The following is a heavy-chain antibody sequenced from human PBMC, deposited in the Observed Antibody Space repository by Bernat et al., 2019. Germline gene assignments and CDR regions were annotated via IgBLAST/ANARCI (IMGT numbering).Heavy chain of an antibody. D-gene: IGHD3-22*01. CDR2: IWYDGSNK. V-gene: IGHV3-33*01. J-gene: IGHJ4*02. CDR1: GFTFSSYG. Sequence: QVQLVESGGGVVQPGRSLRLSCAASGFTFSSYGMHWVRQAPGKGLEGVAVIWYDGSNKYYADSVKGRFTISRDNSKNTLYLQMNSLRAEDTAVYYCASSYDSSGYYIDYWGQGTLVTVSS. CDR3: ASSYDSSGYYIDY.